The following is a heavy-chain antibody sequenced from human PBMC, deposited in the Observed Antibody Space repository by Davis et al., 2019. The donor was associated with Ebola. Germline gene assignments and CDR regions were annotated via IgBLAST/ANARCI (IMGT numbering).Heavy chain of an antibody. J-gene: IGHJ4*02. CDR3: ARGRGSGWYNDY. CDR1: GFTFSSHW. CDR2: INGDGRRT. V-gene: IGHV3-74*01. Sequence: GESLKISCAASGFTFSSHWMHWVRQAPGKGLVWVSRINGDGRRTNYADSVKGRFTITRDNAKNSLYLQMNSLRAEDTAVYYCARGRGSGWYNDYWGQGTLVTVSS. D-gene: IGHD6-19*01.